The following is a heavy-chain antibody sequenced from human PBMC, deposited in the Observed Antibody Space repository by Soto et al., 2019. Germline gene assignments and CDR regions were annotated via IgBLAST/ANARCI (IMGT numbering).Heavy chain of an antibody. CDR3: ERAGIYGDYKTAFDI. D-gene: IGHD4-17*01. CDR1: GGSFSGYY. Sequence: QVQLQQWGAGLLKPSETLSLTCAVYGGSFSGYYWSWIRQPPGKGLEWIGEINHSGSTNHNPSVKSCVSISVDTSKSQFSLKLSSVTAADRAVYYCERAGIYGDYKTAFDIRAKGPMVTVSS. J-gene: IGHJ3*02. V-gene: IGHV4-34*01. CDR2: INHSGST.